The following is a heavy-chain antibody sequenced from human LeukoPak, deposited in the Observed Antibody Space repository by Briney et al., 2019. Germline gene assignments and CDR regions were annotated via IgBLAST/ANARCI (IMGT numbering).Heavy chain of an antibody. CDR1: EFSFSSYW. V-gene: IGHV3-7*01. J-gene: IGHJ6*03. CDR2: IRQDGSEK. Sequence: PGGSLRLSCAASEFSFSSYWMTWVRQAPGKGLEWVANIRQDGSEKYYVDSVKGRFTISRVNAKNSLYLQMNSLRADDTAVYYCASGFYHYMDVWGKGTMVTVS. CDR3: ASGFYHYMDV.